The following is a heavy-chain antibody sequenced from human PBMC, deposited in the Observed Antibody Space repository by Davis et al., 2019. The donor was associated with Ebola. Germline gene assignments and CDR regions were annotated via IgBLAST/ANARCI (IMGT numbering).Heavy chain of an antibody. CDR1: GGSISSSNW. J-gene: IGHJ4*02. CDR2: IYYSGST. Sequence: PSETLSLTCAVSGGSISSSNWWSWVRQPPGKGLEWIGYIYYSGSTNYNPSLKSRVTISVDTSKNQFSLKLSSVTAADTAVYYCARISPYRYGDYFTKDYWGQGTLVTVSS. CDR3: ARISPYRYGDYFTKDY. D-gene: IGHD4-17*01. V-gene: IGHV4-4*02.